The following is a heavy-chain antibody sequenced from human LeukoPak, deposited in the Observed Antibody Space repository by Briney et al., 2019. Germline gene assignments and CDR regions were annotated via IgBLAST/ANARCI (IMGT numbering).Heavy chain of an antibody. CDR1: GYTFTSYG. V-gene: IGHV1-18*01. CDR2: ISAYNGNT. D-gene: IGHD6-13*01. J-gene: IGHJ5*02. Sequence: ASVKVSCKASGYTFTSYGISWVRQAPGQGLEWMGWISAYNGNTNYAQKLQGRVTMTTDTSTSTAYMELSRLRSDDTAVYYCARSLAAAGTRWFDPWGQGTLVTVSS. CDR3: ARSLAAAGTRWFDP.